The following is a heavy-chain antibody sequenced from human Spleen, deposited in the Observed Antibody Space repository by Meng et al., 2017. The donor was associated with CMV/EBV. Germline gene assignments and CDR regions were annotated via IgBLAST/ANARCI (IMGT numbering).Heavy chain of an antibody. CDR1: GGSIRRSTYY. Sequence: SETLSLTCTVSGGSIRRSTYYWGWIRQPPGRGLEWIGSIYYSGSTYYNPSLKSRVTISVDMSKNQFSLKLTSLTAADTAVYYCAGRTQVTDYWGQGTLVTVSS. D-gene: IGHD5-18*01. CDR3: AGRTQVTDY. V-gene: IGHV4-39*07. J-gene: IGHJ4*02. CDR2: IYYSGST.